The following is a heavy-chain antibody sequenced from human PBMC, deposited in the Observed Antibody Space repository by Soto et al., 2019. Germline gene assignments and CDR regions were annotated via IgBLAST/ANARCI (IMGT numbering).Heavy chain of an antibody. V-gene: IGHV1-69*01. CDR2: VIPMFGTA. CDR1: GGIFTASA. J-gene: IGHJ6*02. D-gene: IGHD3-10*01. CDR3: AVGFKLDYYSLDV. Sequence: QVQLVQSGAEVRKPGSSVKVSCRSSGGIFTASAISWVRQAPGQGPEWMGGVIPMFGTANYPQRFPGRVTINPGESTNTVYMQLSRLRSEDTAVYFCAVGFKLDYYSLDVWGQGTTVTVSS.